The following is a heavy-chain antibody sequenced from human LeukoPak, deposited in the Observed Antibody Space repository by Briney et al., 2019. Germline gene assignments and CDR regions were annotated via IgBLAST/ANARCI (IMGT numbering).Heavy chain of an antibody. CDR2: IYYSGAT. J-gene: IGHJ3*02. CDR1: GGSLTRYH. V-gene: IGHV4-59*01. Sequence: SETLSLTCTVSGGSLTRYHWGWIRQPPGKGLEWIGYIYYSGATKHNPSLGSRVITSVDMSKNQVSLRLSSVTAADTAIYYCARRRTRPEAFDIWGQGTMVTVSS. CDR3: ARRRTRPEAFDI. D-gene: IGHD6-6*01.